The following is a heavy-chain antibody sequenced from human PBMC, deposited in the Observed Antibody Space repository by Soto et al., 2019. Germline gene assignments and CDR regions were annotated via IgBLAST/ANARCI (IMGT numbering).Heavy chain of an antibody. Sequence: QVQLQESGPGLVKPSETLSLTCTVSGGSVSSGTYYWSWIRQPPGKGLEWIGYIYYSGSTKYNPSLKSRVTISVDRYKNQLSLKLSSVTAADTAVYYCARDSSGWNYLVWGQGTLVTVSS. D-gene: IGHD1-7*01. CDR1: GGSVSSGTYY. CDR2: IYYSGST. CDR3: ARDSSGWNYLV. J-gene: IGHJ4*02. V-gene: IGHV4-61*01.